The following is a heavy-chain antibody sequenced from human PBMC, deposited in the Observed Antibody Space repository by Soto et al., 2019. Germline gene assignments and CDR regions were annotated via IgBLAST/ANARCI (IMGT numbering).Heavy chain of an antibody. V-gene: IGHV1-8*01. CDR3: ARGPDYYGSGSFQDTVTVYYGMDV. J-gene: IGHJ6*02. CDR2: INPDSDNT. Sequence: ASVKVYCKTSGYTFTNYDINLVRQAAGQGLEWMGWINPDSDNTGYAQKFQGRVTMTRDTSISAAYMELNSLRSEDTAVYYCARGPDYYGSGSFQDTVTVYYGMDVWGQGTTVTVSS. D-gene: IGHD3-10*01. CDR1: GYTFTNYD.